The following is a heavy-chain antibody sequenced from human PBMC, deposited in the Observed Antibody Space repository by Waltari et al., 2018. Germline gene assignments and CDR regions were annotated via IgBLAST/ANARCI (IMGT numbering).Heavy chain of an antibody. CDR1: GFTFSSYW. CDR2: INSDGSST. J-gene: IGHJ6*02. Sequence: EVQLVESGGGLVQPGGSLRLSCAASGFTFSSYWMHWVRQAPGKGLVWVSRINSDGSSTSYADSVKGRFTISRDNAKNTLYLQMNSLRAEDTAVYYCAREGDGYNSYYGMDVWGQGTTVTVSS. V-gene: IGHV3-74*01. D-gene: IGHD5-12*01. CDR3: AREGDGYNSYYGMDV.